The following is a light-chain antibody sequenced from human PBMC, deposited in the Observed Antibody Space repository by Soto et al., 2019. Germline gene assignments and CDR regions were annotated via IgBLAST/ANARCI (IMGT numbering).Light chain of an antibody. CDR2: DND. J-gene: IGLJ1*01. Sequence: QSVLTQPPSVSAAPGQKVTISCSGSSSNIWNNYESWYQHLPGAAPKLIIYDNDKRSSGIPDRFSGSKSGTSATLDITGLQTGDEADYYCGTWDSTLSGVFGTGTKVTVL. CDR1: SSNIWNNY. CDR3: GTWDSTLSGV. V-gene: IGLV1-51*01.